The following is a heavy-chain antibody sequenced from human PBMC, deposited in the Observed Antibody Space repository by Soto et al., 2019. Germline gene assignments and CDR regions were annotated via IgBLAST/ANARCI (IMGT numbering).Heavy chain of an antibody. D-gene: IGHD6-6*01. CDR1: GGTFSSYA. J-gene: IGHJ5*02. CDR2: IIPIFGTA. CDR3: ASQSIAARPLLDP. V-gene: IGHV1-69*13. Sequence: VASVKVSCKASGGTFSSYAISWVRQAPGQGLEWMGGIIPIFGTANYAQKFQGRVTITADESTSTAYMELSSLRSEDTAVYYCASQSIAARPLLDPWGQGTLVTVSS.